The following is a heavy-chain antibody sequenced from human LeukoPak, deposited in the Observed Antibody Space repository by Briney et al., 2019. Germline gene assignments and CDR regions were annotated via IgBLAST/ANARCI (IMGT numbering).Heavy chain of an antibody. D-gene: IGHD3-22*01. CDR2: IWYDGSNK. CDR1: GFTFSSYG. V-gene: IGHV3-33*01. J-gene: IGHJ4*02. Sequence: PGGSLRLSCAASGFTFSSYGMDWVRQAPGKGLEWVAVIWYDGSNKYYADSVKGRFTISRDNAKNSLYLQMSRLRAEDTAVYYCAREKLSFFDSSGYFDYWGQGTLVTVSS. CDR3: AREKLSFFDSSGYFDY.